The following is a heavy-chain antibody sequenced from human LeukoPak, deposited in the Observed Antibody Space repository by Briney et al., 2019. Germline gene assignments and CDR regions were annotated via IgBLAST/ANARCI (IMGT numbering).Heavy chain of an antibody. CDR1: GFTFSSYA. V-gene: IGHV3-30*04. D-gene: IGHD3-3*01. Sequence: PEGSLRLSCAASGFTFSSYAMHWVRQAPGKGLEWVAVISYDGSNKYYADSVKGRFTISRDNAKNTLHLQMNSLRAEDTAVYYCARGGYYGSGRYYFDSWGQGTLVTVSS. CDR2: ISYDGSNK. CDR3: ARGGYYGSGRYYFDS. J-gene: IGHJ4*02.